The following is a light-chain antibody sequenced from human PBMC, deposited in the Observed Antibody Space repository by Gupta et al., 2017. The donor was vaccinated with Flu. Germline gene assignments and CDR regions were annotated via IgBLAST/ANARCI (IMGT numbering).Light chain of an antibody. CDR1: QNIGNY. V-gene: IGKV1-39*01. CDR3: QQTYSTLWT. CDR2: AAS. Sequence: DIQMTQSPSSLSASVGDRVTITCRASQNIGNYVNWYQQKPGEAPKLLIYAASSLHSGVPSRFSGGESVTGFTLTISTLQPEDFAIYYCQQTYSTLWTFGQGTKVDIK. J-gene: IGKJ1*01.